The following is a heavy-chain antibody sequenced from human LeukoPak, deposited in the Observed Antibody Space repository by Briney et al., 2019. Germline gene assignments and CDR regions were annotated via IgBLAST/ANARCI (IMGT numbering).Heavy chain of an antibody. V-gene: IGHV3-72*01. CDR2: TSNKVNSYTT. J-gene: IGHJ4*02. CDR3: AKDSGYGGYFDY. D-gene: IGHD3-22*01. Sequence: PGGSLRLSCAASGFTLSDRYMDWVRQAPGKGLEWVGRTSNKVNSYTTYYAASVKGRFTISRDDSKNSLYLQMNSLNTEDTAVYYCAKDSGYGGYFDYWGQGALVTVSP. CDR1: GFTLSDRY.